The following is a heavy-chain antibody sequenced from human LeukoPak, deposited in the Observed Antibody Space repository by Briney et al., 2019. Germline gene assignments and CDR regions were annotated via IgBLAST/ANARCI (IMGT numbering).Heavy chain of an antibody. J-gene: IGHJ4*02. CDR1: GGSISSSSYY. V-gene: IGHV4-39*01. D-gene: IGHD6-19*01. Sequence: SETLSLTWTVAGGSISSSSYYWGWIRQPPGKGLEWIGSIYYSGSTYYNPSLKSRVTISVDTSKNQFSLKLSSVTAADTAVYYCARERQWLAYYFDYWGQGTLVTVSS. CDR2: IYYSGST. CDR3: ARERQWLAYYFDY.